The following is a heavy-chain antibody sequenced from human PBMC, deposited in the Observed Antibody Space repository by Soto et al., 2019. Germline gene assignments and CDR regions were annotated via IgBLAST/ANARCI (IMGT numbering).Heavy chain of an antibody. V-gene: IGHV3-23*01. CDR3: AKDRMERLRSRGWFDP. CDR2: ISGSGDST. D-gene: IGHD3-10*01. Sequence: GGSLRLSCAASGFTFSSYAMTWVRQAPGKGLEWASGISGSGDSTYYADSVKGRFTISRDNSENTLYLQMNSLRDEDTAVYYCAKDRMERLRSRGWFDPWGQGTLVTVSS. CDR1: GFTFSSYA. J-gene: IGHJ5*02.